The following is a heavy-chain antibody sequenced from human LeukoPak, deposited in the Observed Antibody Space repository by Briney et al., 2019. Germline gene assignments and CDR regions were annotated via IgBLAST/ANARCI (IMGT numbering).Heavy chain of an antibody. D-gene: IGHD3-9*01. Sequence: VASVKVSCKASGYTFTSYDINWVRQAPGQGLEWMGWISAYNGNTNYAQKLQGRVTMTTDTSTSTAYMELRSLRSDDTAVYYCARSSWLLSPYYYYMDVWGKGTTVTISS. CDR2: ISAYNGNT. CDR3: ARSSWLLSPYYYYMDV. CDR1: GYTFTSYD. J-gene: IGHJ6*03. V-gene: IGHV1-18*01.